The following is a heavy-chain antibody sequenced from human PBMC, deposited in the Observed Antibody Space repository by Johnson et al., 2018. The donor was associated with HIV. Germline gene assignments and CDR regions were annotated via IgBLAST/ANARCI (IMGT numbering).Heavy chain of an antibody. CDR3: ARDHEGPHYYDRRSAVDI. D-gene: IGHD3-22*01. CDR2: ISWNSGSI. V-gene: IGHV3-9*01. Sequence: VQLVESGGVLVQPGGSLRLSCAASGFTFSNFDMHWVRQAPGKGLEWVSGISWNSGSIGYADSVKGRFTISRDNAKNSLYLPMNSLRAEETALYYCARDHEGPHYYDRRSAVDIWGQGTMVTVSS. J-gene: IGHJ3*02. CDR1: GFTFSNFD.